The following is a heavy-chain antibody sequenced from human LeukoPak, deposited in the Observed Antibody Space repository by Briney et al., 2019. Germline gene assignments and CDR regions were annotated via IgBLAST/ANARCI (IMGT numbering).Heavy chain of an antibody. D-gene: IGHD3-10*02. V-gene: IGHV3-7*01. CDR1: GFTFSSYW. Sequence: GGSLRLSCAASGFTFSSYWMSWVRQAPGKGLEWVANIKQDGSEKYYVDSVKGRFTISGDNAKNSLYLQMNSLRAEDTAVYYCARDGCSGSDDYWGQGTLVTVSS. J-gene: IGHJ4*02. CDR3: ARDGCSGSDDY. CDR2: IKQDGSEK.